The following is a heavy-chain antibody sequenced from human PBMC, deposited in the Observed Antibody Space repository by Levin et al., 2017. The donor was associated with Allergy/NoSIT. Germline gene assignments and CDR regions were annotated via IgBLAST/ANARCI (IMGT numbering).Heavy chain of an antibody. D-gene: IGHD6-19*01. J-gene: IGHJ4*02. CDR2: IDWDDDK. CDR1: GFSLSTSGMR. CDR3: ARTYSSGWYGGFDY. V-gene: IGHV2-70*04. Sequence: TLSLTCTFSGFSLSTSGMRVSWIRQPPGKALEWLARIDWDDDKFYSTSLKTRLTISKDTSKNQVVLTMTNMDPVDTATYYCARTYSSGWYGGFDYWGQGTLVTVSS.